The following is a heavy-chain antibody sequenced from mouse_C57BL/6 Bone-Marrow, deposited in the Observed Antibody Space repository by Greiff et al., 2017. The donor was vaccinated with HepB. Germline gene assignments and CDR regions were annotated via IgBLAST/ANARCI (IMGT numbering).Heavy chain of an antibody. CDR1: GYTFTSYW. Sequence: QVQLQHSGAELVKPGASVKLSCKASGYTFTSYWMHWVKQRPGRGLEWIGRIDPTSGGTKYNEKFKSKATLTVDKPSSTAYMQLSSLTSEDSAVYYCARGGDLTTAAAMDDWGQGTSVTASS. D-gene: IGHD1-2*01. V-gene: IGHV1-72*01. CDR2: IDPTSGGT. CDR3: ARGGDLTTAAAMDD. J-gene: IGHJ4*01.